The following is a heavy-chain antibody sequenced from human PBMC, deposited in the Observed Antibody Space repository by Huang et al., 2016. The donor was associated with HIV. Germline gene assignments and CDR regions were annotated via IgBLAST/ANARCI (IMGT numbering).Heavy chain of an antibody. J-gene: IGHJ6*02. CDR3: ATKTAGMDI. CDR1: TFTFGAYW. Sequence: VESGGRSVQPGGSIRLSCVGSTFTFGAYWISWVRRPPGKGMEWVANIKQDETEKYYVDSVKGRFNISRDNAKKVLFLEMDALRVEDTAIYFCATKTAGMDIWGQGTTVIVSS. CDR2: IKQDETEK. V-gene: IGHV3-7*01.